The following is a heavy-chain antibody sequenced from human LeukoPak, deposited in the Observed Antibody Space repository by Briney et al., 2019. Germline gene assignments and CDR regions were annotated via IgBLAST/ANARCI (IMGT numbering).Heavy chain of an antibody. CDR1: GYTFTSYG. CDR3: ARLNWNREEGTWFDP. CDR2: ISAYNGNT. V-gene: IGHV1-18*01. Sequence: ASVKVSCKASGYTFTSYGTSWVRQAPGQGLEWMGWISAYNGNTNYAQKLQGRVTMTTDTSTSTAYMELRSLISDDTAVYYCARLNWNREEGTWFDPWGQGTLVTVSS. J-gene: IGHJ5*02. D-gene: IGHD1-20*01.